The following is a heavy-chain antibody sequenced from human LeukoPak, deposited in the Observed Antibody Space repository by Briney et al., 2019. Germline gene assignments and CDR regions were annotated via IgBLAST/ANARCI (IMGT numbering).Heavy chain of an antibody. CDR2: ISGGGTTI. CDR3: ATETENSNYDAFDI. CDR1: GFTFSSYE. V-gene: IGHV3-48*03. D-gene: IGHD4-11*01. J-gene: IGHJ3*02. Sequence: GGSLRISCAASGFTFSSYEMNWVRQAPGKGLEWVSYISGGGTTIFYADSVKGRFTISRDNAKNSLYLHMNSLSAEDTALYFCATETENSNYDAFDIWGQGTLVTVSS.